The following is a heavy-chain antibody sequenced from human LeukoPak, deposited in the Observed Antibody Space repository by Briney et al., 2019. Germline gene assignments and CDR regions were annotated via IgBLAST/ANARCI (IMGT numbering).Heavy chain of an antibody. CDR2: INQVVSEK. CDR1: GFTFSSSW. CDR3: VRGAGFITDY. V-gene: IGHV3-7*01. D-gene: IGHD3-9*01. Sequence: GGSLRLSCAASGFTFSSSWMHWVRQAPGKGLEWVANINQVVSEKYYVDSVKGRFTISRDNARSSLYLQMNSLRAEDTAVYYCVRGAGFITDYWGQGTLVTVSS. J-gene: IGHJ4*02.